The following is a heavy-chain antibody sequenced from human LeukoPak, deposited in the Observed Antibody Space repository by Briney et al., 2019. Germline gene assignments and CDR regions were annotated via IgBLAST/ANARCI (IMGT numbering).Heavy chain of an antibody. J-gene: IGHJ4*02. CDR2: IKQDGSDK. CDR1: GFTFTTHW. Sequence: GGSLRLSCAASGFTFTTHWMTSVRQAPGKGLEWVANIKQDGSDKYYMDSVKGRFTISRDNANNALYLQMNSLRDEDTAVYYCARVAAAVPDYWGQGTLVTVSS. D-gene: IGHD6-13*01. CDR3: ARVAAAVPDY. V-gene: IGHV3-7*04.